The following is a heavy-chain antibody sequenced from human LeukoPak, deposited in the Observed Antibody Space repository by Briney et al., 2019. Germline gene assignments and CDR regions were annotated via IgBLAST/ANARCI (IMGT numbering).Heavy chain of an antibody. Sequence: SETLSLTCTVSGGSISSGSYYWSWIRQPAGKGLEWIGRIYTSGSTNYNPSLKSRVTISVDTSKNQFSLKLSSVTAADTAVYYCARDGVGSSWSPCFDYWGQGTLVTVSS. CDR2: IYTSGST. CDR1: GGSISSGSYY. CDR3: ARDGVGSSWSPCFDY. J-gene: IGHJ4*02. V-gene: IGHV4-61*02. D-gene: IGHD6-13*01.